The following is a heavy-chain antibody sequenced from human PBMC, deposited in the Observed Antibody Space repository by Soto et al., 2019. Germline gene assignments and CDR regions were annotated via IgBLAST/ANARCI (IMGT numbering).Heavy chain of an antibody. CDR1: GFTFSGYW. Sequence: GGSLRLSCAASGFTFSGYWMHWVRQAPGKGLLWVSRINSDGSSTSYADSVKGRFTISRDDAKNTLYLQMSSLRAEDTAVYYCARLRWDAFDIRGQGTMVTVSS. D-gene: IGHD4-17*01. CDR3: ARLRWDAFDI. CDR2: INSDGSST. V-gene: IGHV3-74*01. J-gene: IGHJ3*02.